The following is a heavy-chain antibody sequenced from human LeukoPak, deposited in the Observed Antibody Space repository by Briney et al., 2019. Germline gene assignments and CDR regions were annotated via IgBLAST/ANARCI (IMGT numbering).Heavy chain of an antibody. CDR1: GITVSDNY. D-gene: IGHD3-16*01. CDR3: ARGGMGIFDY. Sequence: GGSLRLSCAASGITVSDNYMSWVRQAPGKGLEWVSSISSSSSYIYYADSVKGRFTISRDNAKNSLYLQMNSLRAEDTAVYYCARGGMGIFDYWGQGTLVTVSS. V-gene: IGHV3-21*01. J-gene: IGHJ4*02. CDR2: ISSSSSYI.